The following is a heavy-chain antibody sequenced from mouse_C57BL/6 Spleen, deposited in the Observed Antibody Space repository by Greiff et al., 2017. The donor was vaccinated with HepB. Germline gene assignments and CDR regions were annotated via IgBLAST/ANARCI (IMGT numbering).Heavy chain of an antibody. CDR3: ARGGGKPPMDY. Sequence: QVQLKESGAELVRPGASVKLSCKASGYTFTDYYINWVKQRPGQGLEWIARIYPGSGNTYYNEKFKGKATLTAEKSSSIAYMQLSSLTSEDSAVYFGARGGGKPPMDYWGQGTSVTVSS. CDR2: IYPGSGNT. D-gene: IGHD2-1*01. CDR1: GYTFTDYY. V-gene: IGHV1-76*01. J-gene: IGHJ4*01.